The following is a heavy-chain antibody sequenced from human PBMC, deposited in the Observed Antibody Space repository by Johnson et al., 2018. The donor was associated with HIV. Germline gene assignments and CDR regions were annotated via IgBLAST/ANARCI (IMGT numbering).Heavy chain of an antibody. J-gene: IGHJ3*02. CDR3: ARGKLPAALRRGDAFDI. Sequence: QVQLVESGGDLVQPGGSLRLSCPASGFTFGDSAIHWVRQAPGKGLEWVAVLSYDGSNEYYADSVKGRFTISRDNSKNTLYLQMNSLRAEDTAVYYCARGKLPAALRRGDAFDIWGQGTMVTVSS. CDR1: GFTFGDSA. D-gene: IGHD2-2*01. V-gene: IGHV3-30-3*01. CDR2: LSYDGSNE.